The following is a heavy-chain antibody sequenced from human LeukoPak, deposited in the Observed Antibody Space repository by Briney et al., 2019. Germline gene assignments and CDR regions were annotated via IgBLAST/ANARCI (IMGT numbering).Heavy chain of an antibody. CDR1: GLTFSSYS. CDR2: ISSSSSYI. J-gene: IGHJ4*02. CDR3: AREGDIVVVVAAIYFDY. Sequence: PGGSLRLSCAASGLTFSSYSMNWVRQAPGKGLEWVSSISSSSSYIYYADSVKGRFTISRDNAKNSLYLQMNSLSAEDTAVYYCAREGDIVVVVAAIYFDYWGQGTLVTVSS. V-gene: IGHV3-21*01. D-gene: IGHD2-15*01.